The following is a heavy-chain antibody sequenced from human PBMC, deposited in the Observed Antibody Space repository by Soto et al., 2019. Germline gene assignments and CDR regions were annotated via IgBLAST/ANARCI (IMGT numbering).Heavy chain of an antibody. D-gene: IGHD6-6*01. CDR3: ASVVGASSPYWYFAL. CDR2: IIPIFGTA. CDR1: GGAFSSYA. Sequence: QVQLVQSGAEVKKPGSSVKVSCKASGGAFSSYAISWVRQAPGQGLEWMGGIIPIFGTANYAQKFQGRVRITAAESRSTAYMELGRLRSEDRAVYCCASVVGASSPYWYFALWGSGTLVTVSS. J-gene: IGHJ2*01. V-gene: IGHV1-69*01.